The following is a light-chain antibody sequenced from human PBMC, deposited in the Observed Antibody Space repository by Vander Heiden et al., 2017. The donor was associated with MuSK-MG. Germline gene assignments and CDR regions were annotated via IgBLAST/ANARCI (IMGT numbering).Light chain of an antibody. Sequence: EIVMTQSPATLSVSPGERATLSCRASQSVSSNLAWYQQKPGQAPRLLIYGASTRATGIPARFSGSGYGTEFTLTISSLQSEDFAVYYCQQDKNRPPITFGQGTRLEIK. CDR2: GAS. J-gene: IGKJ5*01. V-gene: IGKV3-15*01. CDR3: QQDKNRPPIT. CDR1: QSVSSN.